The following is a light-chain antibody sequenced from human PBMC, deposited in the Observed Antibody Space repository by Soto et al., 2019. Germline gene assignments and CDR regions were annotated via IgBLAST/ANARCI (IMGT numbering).Light chain of an antibody. CDR2: EVT. J-gene: IGLJ3*02. CDR3: TSYVGSNIWV. V-gene: IGLV2-8*01. Sequence: QSALTQPPSASGSPGQSVAISCTGTNSDVGGYNYVSWYQHHPGKVPKLMIYEVTKRPSGVPDRFSGSKSGNTASLTVSGLQAEDEADYYCTSYVGSNIWVFGGGTQLTVL. CDR1: NSDVGGYNY.